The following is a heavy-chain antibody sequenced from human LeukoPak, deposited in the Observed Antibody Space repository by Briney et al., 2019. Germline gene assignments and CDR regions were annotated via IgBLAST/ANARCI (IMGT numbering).Heavy chain of an antibody. D-gene: IGHD3-9*01. CDR2: IYYSVST. CDR3: ARDRQVRYFDWLPLRYYYYGMDV. Sequence: PSETLSLTCTVSGGSISSHYWSWIRQPPGRGLGCIVYIYYSVSTNYNPSLKSRVTISVDTSKNQFSLKLSSVTAADTAVYYCARDRQVRYFDWLPLRYYYYGMDVWGQGTTVTVSS. V-gene: IGHV4-59*11. J-gene: IGHJ6*02. CDR1: GGSISSHY.